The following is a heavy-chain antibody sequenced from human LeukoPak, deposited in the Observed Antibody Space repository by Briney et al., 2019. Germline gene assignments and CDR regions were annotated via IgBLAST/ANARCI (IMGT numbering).Heavy chain of an antibody. V-gene: IGHV3-74*01. CDR2: INHDGSST. D-gene: IGHD3-10*02. Sequence: GGSLRLSCATSGFTFTTFWMHWVRQAPGKGLVWVSRINHDGSSTNYADSVKGRFTISRDNAKNSLYLQMNSLRAEDTAVYYCAELGITMIGGVWGKGTTVTISS. J-gene: IGHJ6*04. CDR3: AELGITMIGGV. CDR1: GFTFTTFW.